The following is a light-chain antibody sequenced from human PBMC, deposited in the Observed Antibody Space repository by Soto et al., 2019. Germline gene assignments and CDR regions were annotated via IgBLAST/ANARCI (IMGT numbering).Light chain of an antibody. Sequence: EIVLTQSPGTLSLSPGERATLSCRAIQSVSRNYLVWYQQKPGQAPRLLIYGASSRATGIPDRFSGSGSGTDLTLTISRLEPEDFAVYYCQQYGSSPPITFGQGTRLEIK. J-gene: IGKJ5*01. CDR2: GAS. CDR3: QQYGSSPPIT. CDR1: QSVSRNY. V-gene: IGKV3-20*01.